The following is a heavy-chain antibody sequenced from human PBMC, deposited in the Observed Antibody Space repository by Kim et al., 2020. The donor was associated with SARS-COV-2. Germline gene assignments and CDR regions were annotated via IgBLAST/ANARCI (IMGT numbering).Heavy chain of an antibody. Sequence: GGSLRLSCAASGFTFSGYAMHWVRQAPGKGLEWVAVMSYDGNNKYYADSVKGRFAISRDNSKDTLYLQMNSLRTEDTAVYYCARDTSMIVIVIEGLDYWGQGTLVTVSS. CDR1: GFTFSGYA. D-gene: IGHD3-22*01. V-gene: IGHV3-30*09. CDR3: ARDTSMIVIVIEGLDY. CDR2: MSYDGNNK. J-gene: IGHJ4*02.